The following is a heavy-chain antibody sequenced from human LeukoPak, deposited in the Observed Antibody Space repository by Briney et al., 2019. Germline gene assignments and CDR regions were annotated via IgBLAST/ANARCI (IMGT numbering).Heavy chain of an antibody. CDR2: INLDGTGK. J-gene: IGHJ4*02. Sequence: PGGSLSLSCAASGFTFSSSWMSWVRQAPGKGLEWVANINLDGTGKYYLDSVKGRFTISRDNAKNSLFLQMNSLRAEDTAVYYCARLQYNSGWYGGGYYFDHWGQGTLVIVSS. CDR1: GFTFSSSW. V-gene: IGHV3-7*01. CDR3: ARLQYNSGWYGGGYYFDH. D-gene: IGHD6-19*01.